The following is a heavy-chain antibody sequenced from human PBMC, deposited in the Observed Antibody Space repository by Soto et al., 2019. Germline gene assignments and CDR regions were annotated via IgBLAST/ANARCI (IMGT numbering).Heavy chain of an antibody. D-gene: IGHD3-22*01. Sequence: SETLSLTCTVSGGSISSYYWSWIRQPPGKGLEWIGYIYYSGSTNYNPSLKSRVTISVDTSKNQFSLKLSSVTAADTAVYYCASNPYYDNTGYHTYWGPGTLVTVSS. J-gene: IGHJ4*02. CDR2: IYYSGST. CDR3: ASNPYYDNTGYHTY. V-gene: IGHV4-59*01. CDR1: GGSISSYY.